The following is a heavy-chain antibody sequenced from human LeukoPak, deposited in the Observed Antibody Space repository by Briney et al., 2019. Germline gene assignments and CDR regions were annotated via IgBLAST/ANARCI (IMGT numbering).Heavy chain of an antibody. Sequence: GGSLRLSCAASGFTFSDYWMNWVRQAPGKGLEWLANINKDGSKKDYVGSVKGRFTISRDNAKNTVYLQMNSLRAEDTAVYYCAKVWRQWLVPDYWGQGTLVTVSS. CDR3: AKVWRQWLVPDY. V-gene: IGHV3-7*03. J-gene: IGHJ4*02. CDR2: INKDGSKK. CDR1: GFTFSDYW. D-gene: IGHD6-19*01.